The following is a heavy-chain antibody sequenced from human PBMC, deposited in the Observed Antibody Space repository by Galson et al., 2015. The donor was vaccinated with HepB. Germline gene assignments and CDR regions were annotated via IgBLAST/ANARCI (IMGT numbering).Heavy chain of an antibody. D-gene: IGHD5-18*01. CDR1: GVSISSSLYY. CDR3: ARAAGDSSTYANDY. CDR2: IYYTGNT. Sequence: ETLSLTCAVSGVSISSSLYYWVWVRQPPEKGLEWIGSIYYTGNTYYKSSLKSRVTISADMSKNQFSLKVNSVTAADTAVYYCARAAGDSSTYANDYWGHGTMVTVSA. J-gene: IGHJ3*01. V-gene: IGHV4-39*07.